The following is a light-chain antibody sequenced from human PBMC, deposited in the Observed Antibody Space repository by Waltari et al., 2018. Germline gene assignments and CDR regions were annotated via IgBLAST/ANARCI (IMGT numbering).Light chain of an antibody. CDR3: QLADSTVTYV. V-gene: IGLV3-25*03. Sequence: SHELTQPPSVSVSPGQTARITCSGDTVSKQYVYWYQHKLGQAPFLLISKDTERPSGIPDRFSGSSSGTSVTWTIRGVQAEDKADYYCQLADSTVTYVFGPGTKVIVL. CDR2: KDT. J-gene: IGLJ1*01. CDR1: TVSKQY.